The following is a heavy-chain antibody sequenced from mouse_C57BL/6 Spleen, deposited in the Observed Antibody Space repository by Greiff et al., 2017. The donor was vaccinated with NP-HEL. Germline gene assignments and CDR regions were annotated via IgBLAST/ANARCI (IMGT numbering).Heavy chain of an antibody. V-gene: IGHV1-69*01. CDR3: TRSATGTAY. CDR1: GYTFTSYW. Sequence: QVQLQQPGAELVMPGASVKLSCKASGYTFTSYWMHWVKQRPGQGLEWIGEIDPSDSYTNYNQKFKGKSTLTVDKYSSSAYMQISSLPSEDAAVYYDTRSATGTAYWGQGTLVTVSA. CDR2: IDPSDSYT. J-gene: IGHJ3*01. D-gene: IGHD4-1*02.